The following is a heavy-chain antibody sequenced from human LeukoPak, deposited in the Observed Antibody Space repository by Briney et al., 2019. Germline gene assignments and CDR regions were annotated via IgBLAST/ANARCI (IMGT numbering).Heavy chain of an antibody. J-gene: IGHJ4*02. V-gene: IGHV3-49*03. Sequence: GGSLRLSCTASGFTFGDYVMSWFRQAPGKGLEWVGFIRSKAYGGTTEYAASVKGRFTISRDDSKSIAYLQMNSLKTEDTAVYYCTRNGYGGDGGLDYFDYWGQGTLVTVSS. D-gene: IGHD5-12*01. CDR1: GFTFGDYV. CDR3: TRNGYGGDGGLDYFDY. CDR2: IRSKAYGGTT.